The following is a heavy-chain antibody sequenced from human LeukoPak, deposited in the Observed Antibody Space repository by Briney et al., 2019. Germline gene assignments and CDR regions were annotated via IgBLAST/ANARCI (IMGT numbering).Heavy chain of an antibody. CDR2: IYPGDSDT. CDR1: GYSFTSYW. D-gene: IGHD2-15*01. V-gene: IGHV5-51*01. Sequence: GESLKISCKGSGYSFTSYWIGWVRQMPGKGLEWMGIIYPGDSDTRYSPSFQGQVTISADKSISTAYLQWSSLKASDTAMYYRASLLVAGYDAFDIWGQGTMVTVSS. CDR3: ASLLVAGYDAFDI. J-gene: IGHJ3*02.